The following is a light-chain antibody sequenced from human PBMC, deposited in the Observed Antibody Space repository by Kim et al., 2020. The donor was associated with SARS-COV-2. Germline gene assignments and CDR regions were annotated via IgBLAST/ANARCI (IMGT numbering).Light chain of an antibody. CDR2: GKN. V-gene: IGLV3-19*01. CDR3: NSRDSSDSVM. Sequence: VALGQTVRITCQGDSLRSYYATWYQQKPRQAPVLVIYGKNNRPSGIPDRFSGSGSGNTASLTITGTQADDEADYYCNSRDSSDSVMFGGGTKLTVL. CDR1: SLRSYY. J-gene: IGLJ3*02.